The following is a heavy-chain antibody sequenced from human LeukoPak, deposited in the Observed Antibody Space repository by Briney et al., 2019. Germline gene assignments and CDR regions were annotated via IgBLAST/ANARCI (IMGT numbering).Heavy chain of an antibody. CDR2: IYYSGST. D-gene: IGHD6-13*01. CDR1: GGSISSSSYY. J-gene: IGHJ4*02. Sequence: SETLSLTCTVSGGSISSSSYYWGWIRQPPGKGLEWIGSIYYSGSTYYNPSLKSRVTISVDTSKNQFSLKLSSVTAADTAVDYCARQPGIAGPQASYWGQGTLVTVSS. CDR3: ARQPGIAGPQASY. V-gene: IGHV4-39*01.